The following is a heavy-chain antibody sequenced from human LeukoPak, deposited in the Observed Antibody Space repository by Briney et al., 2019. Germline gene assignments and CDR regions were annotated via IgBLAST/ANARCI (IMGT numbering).Heavy chain of an antibody. Sequence: GGSLRLSCAASGFTFSSYAMSWVRQAPGKGLEWVSVIYSGGSTYYADSVKGRFTISRDNSKNTLYLQMNSLRAEDTAVYYCASMTTVTTGLDYWGQGTLVTVSS. CDR3: ASMTTVTTGLDY. V-gene: IGHV3-66*01. J-gene: IGHJ4*02. CDR1: GFTFSSYA. D-gene: IGHD4-17*01. CDR2: IYSGGST.